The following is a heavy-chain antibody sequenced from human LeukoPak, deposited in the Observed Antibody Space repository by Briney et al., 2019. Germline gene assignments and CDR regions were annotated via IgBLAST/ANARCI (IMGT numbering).Heavy chain of an antibody. D-gene: IGHD6-19*01. Sequence: PSETLSLTCTVSGGSISDYYWNWMRQPPGKGLEWIGYIYYSGRTNYNPSLKSRVSISVDTSKNQFSLKLSSVAAADTAIYYCAKDWNSPVAGTGYFQHWGQGTLVTVSS. J-gene: IGHJ1*01. V-gene: IGHV4-59*01. CDR3: AKDWNSPVAGTGYFQH. CDR1: GGSISDYY. CDR2: IYYSGRT.